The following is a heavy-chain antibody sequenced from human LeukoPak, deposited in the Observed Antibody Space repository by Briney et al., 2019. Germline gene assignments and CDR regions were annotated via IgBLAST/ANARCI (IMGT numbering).Heavy chain of an antibody. CDR1: GGSFSGYY. CDR3: ARRPLWFGTPLCDY. J-gene: IGHJ4*02. Sequence: PSETLSLTCAVYGGSFSGYYWSWIRQPPGKGLEWIGEINHSGSTNYNPSLKSRVTISVDTSKNQFSLKLSSVTAADTAVYYCARRPLWFGTPLCDYWGQGTLVTVS. V-gene: IGHV4-34*01. CDR2: INHSGST. D-gene: IGHD3-10*01.